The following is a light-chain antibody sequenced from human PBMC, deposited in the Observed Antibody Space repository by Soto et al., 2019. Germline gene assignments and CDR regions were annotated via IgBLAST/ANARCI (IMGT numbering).Light chain of an antibody. CDR3: SSYTSIIAVV. V-gene: IGLV2-14*03. CDR2: DVT. J-gene: IGLJ2*01. CDR1: SNDIGPYNY. Sequence: QPVLTQPASVSGSPGQSITISCTGTSNDIGPYNYVSWYQQHPGKAPRLLIYDVTNRPSGVADRFSGSKSGRTASLTISGLQAEDEAAYYCSSYTSIIAVVFGGGTKLTVL.